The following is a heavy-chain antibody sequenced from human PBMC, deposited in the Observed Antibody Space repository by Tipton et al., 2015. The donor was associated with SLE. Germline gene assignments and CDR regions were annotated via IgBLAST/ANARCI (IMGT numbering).Heavy chain of an antibody. CDR2: IYYSGST. Sequence: LVQSGAEVKKPGASVKVSCKASGYTFTSYYMHWVRQAPGKGLEWVGSIYYSGSTYYNPSLKSRVTISVDTSKNQFSLKLSSVTAADTAVYYCASTGGAFDIWGQGTMVTVSS. V-gene: IGHV4-39*01. CDR1: GYTFTSYY. J-gene: IGHJ3*02. CDR3: ASTGGAFDI. D-gene: IGHD6-25*01.